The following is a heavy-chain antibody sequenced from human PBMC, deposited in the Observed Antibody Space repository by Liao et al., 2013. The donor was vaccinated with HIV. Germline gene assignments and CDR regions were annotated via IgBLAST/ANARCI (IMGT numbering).Heavy chain of an antibody. D-gene: IGHD3-10*01. V-gene: IGHV4-61*02. CDR3: ARGSLIGFGPRWAFDI. Sequence: QVQLQESGPGLVKPSQTLSLTCTVSGGSISSGSYYWSWIRQPAGKGLEWIGRIYTSGSTNYNPSLKSRVTMSVDTSKNQFSLKLSSVTAADTAVYYCARGSLIGFGPRWAFDIWGQGDNGHRLF. J-gene: IGHJ3*02. CDR1: GGSISSGSYY. CDR2: IYTSGST.